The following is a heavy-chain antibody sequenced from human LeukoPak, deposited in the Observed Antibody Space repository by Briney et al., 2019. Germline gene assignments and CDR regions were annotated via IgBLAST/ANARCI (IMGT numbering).Heavy chain of an antibody. Sequence: ASVKVSCKASGYTFTNYGITWVRQAPGQGLEWMGWISASNGDTHYSEKFQDRITVTTDTSTSTAYMELRNLVSDDTAVYYCARESHVERDDLWGQGTLITVSS. CDR3: ARESHVERDDL. V-gene: IGHV1-18*01. J-gene: IGHJ5*02. CDR1: GYTFTNYG. CDR2: ISASNGDT. D-gene: IGHD1-1*01.